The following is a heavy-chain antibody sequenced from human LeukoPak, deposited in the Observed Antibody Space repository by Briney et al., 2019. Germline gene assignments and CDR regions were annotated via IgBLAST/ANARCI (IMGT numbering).Heavy chain of an antibody. CDR1: GYTFSDYY. D-gene: IGHD6-19*01. CDR3: AREADYYGY. CDR2: INPKSGRT. Sequence: ASVKVSCKASGYTFSDYYMHWVRQAPGQGLEWMGWINPKSGRTNYAQKFQGRVTMTRDTSISTTYMELSRLRSDDTAVYYCAREADYYGYWGQGTLVTVSS. V-gene: IGHV1-2*02. J-gene: IGHJ4*02.